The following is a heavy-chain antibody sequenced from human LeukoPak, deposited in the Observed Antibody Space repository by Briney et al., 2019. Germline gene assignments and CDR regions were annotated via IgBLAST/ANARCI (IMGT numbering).Heavy chain of an antibody. Sequence: GGSLRLSCAASGFTFSSYGMHWVRQAPGKGLEWVAFIRYDGSNKYYADSVKGRFTISRDNSKNTLYLQMNSLRAEDTAVYYCAKARYYYDSSGYSACGYWGQGTLVTVSS. CDR1: GFTFSSYG. V-gene: IGHV3-30*02. CDR3: AKARYYYDSSGYSACGY. J-gene: IGHJ4*02. CDR2: IRYDGSNK. D-gene: IGHD3-22*01.